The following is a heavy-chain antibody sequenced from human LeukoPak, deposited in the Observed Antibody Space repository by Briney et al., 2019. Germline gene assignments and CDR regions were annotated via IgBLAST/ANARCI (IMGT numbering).Heavy chain of an antibody. D-gene: IGHD3-3*01. Sequence: GASVKVSCKASGYTFINYGISWVRQAPGQGLEWMRWISGYNGDTNYAQKFQGRVTMTTDTSTSTAYMELRSLRYDDTAVYYCARNMFYDVWSGYYSPDYWGQGTLVTVSS. J-gene: IGHJ4*02. CDR3: ARNMFYDVWSGYYSPDY. CDR2: ISGYNGDT. CDR1: GYTFINYG. V-gene: IGHV1-18*01.